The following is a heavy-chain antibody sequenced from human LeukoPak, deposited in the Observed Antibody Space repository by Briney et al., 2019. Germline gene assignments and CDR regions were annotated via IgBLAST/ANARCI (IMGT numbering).Heavy chain of an antibody. V-gene: IGHV1-2*06. D-gene: IGHD3-22*01. J-gene: IGHJ5*02. CDR1: GYTFTGYY. CDR2: INPNSGGT. Sequence: PPASVKVSCKASGYTFTGYYMHWVRQAPGQGLEWMGRINPNSGGTNYAQKFQGRVTMTRDTSISTAYMELSRLRSDDTAVYYCAREHLYYYSSGHIGDAWFDPWGQGTLVTVSS. CDR3: AREHLYYYSSGHIGDAWFDP.